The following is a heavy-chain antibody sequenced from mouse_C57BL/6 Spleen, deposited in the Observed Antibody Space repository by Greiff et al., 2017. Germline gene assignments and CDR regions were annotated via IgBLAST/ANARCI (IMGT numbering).Heavy chain of an antibody. J-gene: IGHJ1*03. D-gene: IGHD1-1*01. CDR2: IYPGDGDT. Sequence: QVQLQQSGPELVKPGASVKISCKASGYAFSSSWMNWVKQRPGKGLEWIGRIYPGDGDTNYNGKFKGKATLTADKSSSTAYMQLSSLTSEDSAVYFCARRDYYGSWYFDGWGTGTTVTVSS. CDR3: ARRDYYGSWYFDG. CDR1: GYAFSSSW. V-gene: IGHV1-82*01.